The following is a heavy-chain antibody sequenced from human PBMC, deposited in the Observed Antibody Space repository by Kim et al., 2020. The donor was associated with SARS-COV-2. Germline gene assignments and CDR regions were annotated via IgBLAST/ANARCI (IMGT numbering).Heavy chain of an antibody. D-gene: IGHD6-19*01. V-gene: IGHV1-18*01. CDR1: GYTFTSYG. J-gene: IGHJ3*02. CDR2: ISAYNGNT. Sequence: ASVKVSCKASGYTFTSYGISWVRQAPGQGLEWMGWISAYNGNTNYAQKLQGRVTMTTDTSTSTAYMELRSLRSDDTAVYYCARDSEYSSGWWDGAFDIWGQGTMVTVSS. CDR3: ARDSEYSSGWWDGAFDI.